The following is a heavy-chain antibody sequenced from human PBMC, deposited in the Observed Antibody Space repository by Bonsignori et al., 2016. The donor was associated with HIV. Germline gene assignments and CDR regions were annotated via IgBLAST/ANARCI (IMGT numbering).Heavy chain of an antibody. Sequence: WVRQAPGQGLEWMGWISAYNGNTNYAQKLQGRVTMTTDTSTSTAYMELRSLRSDDTAVYYCARVGTGTRDFDYWGPGEPWSPSPQ. CDR2: ISAYNGNT. J-gene: IGHJ4*02. D-gene: IGHD1-7*01. V-gene: IGHV1-18*01. CDR3: ARVGTGTRDFDY.